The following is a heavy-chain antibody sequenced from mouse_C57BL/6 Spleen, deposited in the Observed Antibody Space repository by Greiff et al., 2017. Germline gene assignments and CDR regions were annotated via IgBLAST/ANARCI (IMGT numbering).Heavy chain of an antibody. Sequence: QVPLKESGAELVRPGASVKLSCKASGYTFTSYGISWVKQRTGQGLEWIGEIYPRSGNTYYNEKFKGKATLTADKSSSTAYMELRSLTSEDSAVYFCARSYGDVDYWGQGTTLTVSS. CDR1: GYTFTSYG. CDR2: IYPRSGNT. J-gene: IGHJ2*01. V-gene: IGHV1-81*01. CDR3: ARSYGDVDY. D-gene: IGHD2-13*01.